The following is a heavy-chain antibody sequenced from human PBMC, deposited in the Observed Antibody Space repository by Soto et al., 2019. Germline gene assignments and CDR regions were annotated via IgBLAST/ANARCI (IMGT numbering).Heavy chain of an antibody. CDR3: AKGTMVRGVIKYGPYDY. CDR1: GFTFSNYA. CDR2: ISSNVVTT. J-gene: IGHJ4*02. D-gene: IGHD3-10*01. V-gene: IGHV3-23*01. Sequence: PGGSLRLSCAASGFTFSNYAMSWVRQAPGKGLEWVSAISSNVVTTYYADSVKGRFTVSKDNSKSTLYLQMNSLRAEDTAVYYCAKGTMVRGVIKYGPYDYWGQGTLVTVSS.